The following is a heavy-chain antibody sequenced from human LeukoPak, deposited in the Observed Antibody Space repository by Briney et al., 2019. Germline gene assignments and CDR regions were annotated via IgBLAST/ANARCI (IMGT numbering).Heavy chain of an antibody. CDR1: GFTVSSNH. J-gene: IGHJ4*02. V-gene: IGHV3-53*01. CDR3: ARGPAGYN. Sequence: PGGSLRLSCAASGFTVSSNHMSWVCQAPGKGLEWVSVIYSGGSTDYADSVKGRFTISRDNSKITLYLQMNSLSAEDTAVYHCARGPAGYNWGQGTLVTVSS. D-gene: IGHD1-1*01. CDR2: IYSGGST.